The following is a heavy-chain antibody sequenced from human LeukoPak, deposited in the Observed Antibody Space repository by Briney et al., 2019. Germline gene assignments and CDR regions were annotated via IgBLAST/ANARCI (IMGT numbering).Heavy chain of an antibody. CDR3: ARGPAYHFDY. CDR2: INSDGSDT. CDR1: GITFSTYW. Sequence: GGSLRLSCAGSGITFSTYWMHWVRQAPGKGLVWVSRINSDGSDTSYADSVKGRFTISRDNAKNTLYLQMNSLRADDTAVYYCARGPAYHFDYWGQGTLVTVSS. J-gene: IGHJ4*02. V-gene: IGHV3-74*01.